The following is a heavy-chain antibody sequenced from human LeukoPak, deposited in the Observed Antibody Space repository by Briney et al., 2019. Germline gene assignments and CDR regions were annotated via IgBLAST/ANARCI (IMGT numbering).Heavy chain of an antibody. CDR3: ARVLSGSYYFDY. J-gene: IGHJ4*02. D-gene: IGHD1-26*01. V-gene: IGHV1-69*05. Sequence: SVKVSCKASGGTFSSYAISWVRQAPGQGLEWMGGIIPIFGTANYAQKFQGRVTITTDESTSTAYMELSSLRSEDTAVYYCARVLSGSYYFDYWGQGTLVTVSS. CDR2: IIPIFGTA. CDR1: GGTFSSYA.